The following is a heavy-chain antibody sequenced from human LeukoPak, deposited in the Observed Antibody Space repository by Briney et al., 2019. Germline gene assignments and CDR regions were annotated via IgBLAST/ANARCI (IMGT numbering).Heavy chain of an antibody. CDR2: IYHSEST. V-gene: IGHV4-4*02. Sequence: PSETLSLTCAVSGGSISSSNWWSWVRQPPGKGLEWIGEIYHSESTNYNPSLKSRVTISVDKSKNQFSLKLSSVTAADTAVYYCARSFFQATVSTYYFDYWGQGTLVTVSS. CDR1: GGSISSSNW. J-gene: IGHJ4*02. CDR3: ARSFFQATVSTYYFDY. D-gene: IGHD4-17*01.